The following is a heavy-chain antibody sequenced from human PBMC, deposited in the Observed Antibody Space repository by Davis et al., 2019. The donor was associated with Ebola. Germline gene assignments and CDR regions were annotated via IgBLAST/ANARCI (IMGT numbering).Heavy chain of an antibody. CDR1: GFTFYRYE. Sequence: GGSLRLSCAASGFTFYRYEMNWVRQAPGKGLEWVSYISGAATSTFYADCVKGRFTISRDNARDSLYLQMDSLRVEDTAIYYCARDAFSLSRYDTEDHWGQGTLVTVSS. CDR2: ISGAATST. D-gene: IGHD3-9*01. J-gene: IGHJ4*02. CDR3: ARDAFSLSRYDTEDH. V-gene: IGHV3-48*03.